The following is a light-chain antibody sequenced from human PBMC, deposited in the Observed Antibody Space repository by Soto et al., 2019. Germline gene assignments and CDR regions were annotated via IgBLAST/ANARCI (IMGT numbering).Light chain of an antibody. CDR1: SSEVGSYNL. J-gene: IGLJ1*01. CDR2: EGS. V-gene: IGLV2-23*03. Sequence: QSVLNQPASVSGSPGQSITISCTGTSSEVGSYNLVSWYQQHPGKAPKLMIYEGSKRPSGVSNRFSGSRSGNTASLTISGLQAEDEADYYCCSYAGSSTFFYVFGTGTKVTVL. CDR3: CSYAGSSTFFYV.